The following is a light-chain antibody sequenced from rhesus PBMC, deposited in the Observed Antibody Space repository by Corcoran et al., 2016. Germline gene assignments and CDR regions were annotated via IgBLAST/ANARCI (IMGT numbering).Light chain of an antibody. CDR2: DAS. J-gene: IGKJ1*01. Sequence: DIQMTQSPSSLSASVGDTVTIPCQASQGISKYLSWYQQKPGKAPKLLFYDASTLQSGVPSRFSGIGSGTEVTLTISSLQPEDFATYYCQQHNSYPPTFGQGTKVEIK. CDR3: QQHNSYPPT. CDR1: QGISKY. V-gene: IGKV1-25*01.